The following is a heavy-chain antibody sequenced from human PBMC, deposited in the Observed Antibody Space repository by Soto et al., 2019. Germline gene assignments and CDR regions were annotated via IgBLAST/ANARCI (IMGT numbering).Heavy chain of an antibody. CDR1: GFTFGSYA. CDR2: FCGSSANI. J-gene: IGHJ4*02. CDR3: VKGSGGSCYSGGDY. D-gene: IGHD2-15*01. Sequence: GGSLRLSCAASGFTFGSYAMSWVRQAPGKGLEWVSSFCGSSANIYYADSVKGRFAISRDNSKNTLSLQMNSLRAEDAAVYYCVKGSGGSCYSGGDYWGQGTLVTVSS. V-gene: IGHV3-23*01.